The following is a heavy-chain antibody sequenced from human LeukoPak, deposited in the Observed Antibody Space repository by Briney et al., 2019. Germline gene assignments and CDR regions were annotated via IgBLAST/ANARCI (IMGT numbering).Heavy chain of an antibody. J-gene: IGHJ4*02. CDR2: ISSSSSYI. CDR1: GFTLSSYS. V-gene: IGHV3-21*01. Sequence: PGGSLRLSCAASGFTLSSYSMNWVRQAPGKGLEWVSSISSSSSYIYYADSVKGRFTISRDNAKNSLYLQMNSLRAEDTAVYYCARDVGGYDAFDYWGQGTLVSVSS. D-gene: IGHD5-12*01. CDR3: ARDVGGYDAFDY.